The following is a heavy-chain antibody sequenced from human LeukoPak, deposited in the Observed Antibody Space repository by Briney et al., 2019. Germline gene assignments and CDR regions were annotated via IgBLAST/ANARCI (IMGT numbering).Heavy chain of an antibody. CDR1: GFTFSNAW. CDR3: ATDLLDV. Sequence: GGSLRLSCAASGFTFSNAWMSWVRQAPGKGLEWVGCIKRTTDGGTTEYAAPMKDRFTISRDDSKNTLYLQINSLKTEDTALYYCATDLLDVWGQGTTVTVSS. J-gene: IGHJ6*02. V-gene: IGHV3-15*01. CDR2: IKRTTDGGTT.